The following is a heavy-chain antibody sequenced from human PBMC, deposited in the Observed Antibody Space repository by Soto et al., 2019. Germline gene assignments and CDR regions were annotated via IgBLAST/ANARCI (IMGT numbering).Heavy chain of an antibody. D-gene: IGHD2-2*01. CDR2: IWYDGRNK. CDR1: GFTFSSYG. V-gene: IGHV3-30*02. Sequence: PGGSLRLSCAASGFTFSSYGMHWVRQAPGKGLGWVAVIWYDGRNKYYADSVKGRFTISRDNSKNTLYLQMNSLRAEDTAVYYCAKGGGPYCSSTSCYRGAFDIWGQGTMVTVSS. CDR3: AKGGGPYCSSTSCYRGAFDI. J-gene: IGHJ3*02.